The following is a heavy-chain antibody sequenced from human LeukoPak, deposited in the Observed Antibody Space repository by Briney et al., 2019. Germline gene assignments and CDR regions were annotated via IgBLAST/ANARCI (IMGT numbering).Heavy chain of an antibody. V-gene: IGHV1-69*06. D-gene: IGHD6-19*01. CDR2: IIPIFGTA. J-gene: IGHJ5*02. CDR1: GGTFSSYA. CDR3: AGASRFRGGNQWWFDP. Sequence: ASVKVSCKASGGTFSSYAISWVRQAPGQGLAWMGGIIPIFGTANYAQKFQGRVTITADKSTSTAYMELSSLRSEDTAVYYCAGASRFRGGNQWWFDPEGQGTLVTVSA.